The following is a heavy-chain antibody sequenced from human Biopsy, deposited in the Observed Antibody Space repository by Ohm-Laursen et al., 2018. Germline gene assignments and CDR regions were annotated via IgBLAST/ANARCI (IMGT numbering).Heavy chain of an antibody. CDR2: IHYTGHI. V-gene: IGHV4-59*08. CDR1: GDTISTYY. J-gene: IGHJ2*01. CDR3: ARNRVDVVKVTTIGWNFDL. D-gene: IGHD5-12*01. Sequence: SETLSITCTVSGDTISTYYWNWIRQTPGKGLEWIGYIHYTGHIRINPSLNSRATISVDTSKDQFSLKLSSLTAADTAIYYCARNRVDVVKVTTIGWNFDLWGRGTLVTVS.